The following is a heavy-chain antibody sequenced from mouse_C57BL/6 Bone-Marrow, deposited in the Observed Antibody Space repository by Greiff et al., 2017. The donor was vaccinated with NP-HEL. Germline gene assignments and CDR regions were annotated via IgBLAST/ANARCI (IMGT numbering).Heavy chain of an antibody. J-gene: IGHJ4*01. CDR1: GFNIKDDY. Sequence: EVQVVESGAELVRPGASVKLSCTVSGFNIKDDYMHWVKQRPEQGLEWIGWIDPENGDTEYASKFQGKATITADTSSNTAYLQLSSLTSDDTAVYYCTTGGSSPYAMDYWGQGTSVTVSS. CDR2: IDPENGDT. V-gene: IGHV14-4*01. D-gene: IGHD1-1*01. CDR3: TTGGSSPYAMDY.